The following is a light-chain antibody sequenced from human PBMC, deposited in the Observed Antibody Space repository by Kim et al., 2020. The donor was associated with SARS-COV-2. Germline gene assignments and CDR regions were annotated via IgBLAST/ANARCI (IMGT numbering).Light chain of an antibody. CDR2: EDD. CDR3: QSYDSDNQV. V-gene: IGLV6-57*01. CDR1: WQHCPEY. Sequence: GETGTHCRPRRPWQHCPEYGQGEQAPPGRCPITVIYEDDHRPSGVPDRFSGSIDMSSNSASLTISGLKTEDEADYYCQSYDSDNQVFGGGTQLTVL. J-gene: IGLJ2*01.